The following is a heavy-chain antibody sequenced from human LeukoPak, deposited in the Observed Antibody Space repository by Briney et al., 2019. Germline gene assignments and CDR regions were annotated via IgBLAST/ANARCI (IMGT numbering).Heavy chain of an antibody. Sequence: GGSLRLSCVGSGLTFSGFEMNWVRQAAGKGLEWVSYIRDDGTLKTYGDSVKGRFTISRDNAKSSLYLQMNSLRAEDTAIYYCARRFRDWGQGTLVTVSS. D-gene: IGHD5-24*01. J-gene: IGHJ4*02. V-gene: IGHV3-48*03. CDR2: IRDDGTLK. CDR1: GLTFSGFE. CDR3: ARRFRD.